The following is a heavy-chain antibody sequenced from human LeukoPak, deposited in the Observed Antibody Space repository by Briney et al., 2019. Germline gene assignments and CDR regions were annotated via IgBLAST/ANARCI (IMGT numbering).Heavy chain of an antibody. J-gene: IGHJ6*03. CDR1: GGSISPYY. V-gene: IGHV4-59*01. CDR3: ARSSYYSDSSGYSYFSYYYMDI. D-gene: IGHD3-22*01. Sequence: PSETLSLTCTVSGGSISPYYWSWIRQPPGKGLEWIGYIYYSGSTNYNPSLKSRVTISVDTSKNQFSLKLSSVTAADTAVYYCARSSYYSDSSGYSYFSYYYMDIWGKGTTVTVSS. CDR2: IYYSGST.